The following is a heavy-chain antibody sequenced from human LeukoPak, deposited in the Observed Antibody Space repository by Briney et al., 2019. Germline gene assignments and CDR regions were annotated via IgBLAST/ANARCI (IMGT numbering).Heavy chain of an antibody. D-gene: IGHD2-2*01. CDR2: ISSSSSTI. Sequence: PGGSLRLSCAASGFTFSSYSMNWVRQAPGEGLEWVSYISSSSSTIYYADSVKGRFTISRDNDKNSLYLQMNSLRAEDTAVYYCAREGIVVVPAAPDYWGQGTLVTVSS. CDR1: GFTFSSYS. CDR3: AREGIVVVPAAPDY. V-gene: IGHV3-48*04. J-gene: IGHJ4*02.